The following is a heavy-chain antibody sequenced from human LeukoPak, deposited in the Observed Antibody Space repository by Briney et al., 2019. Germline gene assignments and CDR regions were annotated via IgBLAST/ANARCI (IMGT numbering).Heavy chain of an antibody. D-gene: IGHD3-9*01. Sequence: SETLSLTCTVSGGSVSSGSYYWSWIRQPPRKGLEWIGYIYYSGSTNYNPSLKSRVTISVDTSKNQFSLKLSSVTAADTAVYYCARVLNYDILTGYYRWFDPWGQGTLVTVSS. J-gene: IGHJ5*02. V-gene: IGHV4-61*01. CDR3: ARVLNYDILTGYYRWFDP. CDR2: IYYSGST. CDR1: GGSVSSGSYY.